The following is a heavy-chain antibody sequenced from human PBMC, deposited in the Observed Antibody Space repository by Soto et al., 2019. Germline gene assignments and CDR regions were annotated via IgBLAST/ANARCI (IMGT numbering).Heavy chain of an antibody. V-gene: IGHV4-59*01. D-gene: IGHD3-3*01. CDR2: IYYSGSS. CDR3: ATCWSGYVDN. CDR1: GGSISRYY. J-gene: IGHJ4*02. Sequence: QVQLQESGPGLVKPSETLSLTCTFSGGSISRYYWSWIRQSPGKGLEWIGYIYYSGSSNYNPSLKSRVTISLDTSKNHFSLHLISVTAADTAIYSCATCWSGYVDNWGQGTLVTVSS.